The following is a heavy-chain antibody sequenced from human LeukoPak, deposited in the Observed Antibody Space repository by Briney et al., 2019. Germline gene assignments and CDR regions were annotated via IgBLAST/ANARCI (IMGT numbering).Heavy chain of an antibody. CDR2: ISTFNGNA. D-gene: IGHD2-21*01. Sequence: ASVKVSCKASGYTFTGYGISWVRQAPGQGLEWMGWISTFNGNANYAQNLQGRITMTTDTSTSTAYMELRSLRSDDTAVYYCARGAIPFYYYYMDVWGKGTAVTISS. CDR3: ARGAIPFYYYYMDV. J-gene: IGHJ6*03. CDR1: GYTFTGYG. V-gene: IGHV1-18*01.